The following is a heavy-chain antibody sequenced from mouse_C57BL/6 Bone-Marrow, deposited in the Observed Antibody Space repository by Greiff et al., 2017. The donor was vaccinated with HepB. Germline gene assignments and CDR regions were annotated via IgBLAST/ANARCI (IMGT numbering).Heavy chain of an antibody. Sequence: EVKLVESGPELVKPGDSVKISCKASGYSFTGYFMNWVMQSHGKSLEWIGRINPYNGDTFYNQKFKGKATLTVDKSSSTAHMELRSLTSEDSAVYYCARLRWYFDYWGQGTTLTVSS. D-gene: IGHD3-2*02. CDR3: ARLRWYFDY. CDR1: GYSFTGYF. V-gene: IGHV1-20*01. CDR2: INPYNGDT. J-gene: IGHJ2*01.